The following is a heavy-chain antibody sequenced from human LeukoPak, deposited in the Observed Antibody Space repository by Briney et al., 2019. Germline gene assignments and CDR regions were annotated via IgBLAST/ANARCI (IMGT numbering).Heavy chain of an antibody. D-gene: IGHD1-26*01. CDR1: GGSISSYY. Sequence: SETLSLTCTVSGGSISSYYWSWIRQPPGKGLEWIGYIYYSGSTNYNPSLKSRVTISVDTSKNQFSLKLSSVTAADTAVYYCARLRGKWELLRVDYWGQGTLVTVSS. CDR2: IYYSGST. CDR3: ARLRGKWELLRVDY. J-gene: IGHJ4*02. V-gene: IGHV4-59*08.